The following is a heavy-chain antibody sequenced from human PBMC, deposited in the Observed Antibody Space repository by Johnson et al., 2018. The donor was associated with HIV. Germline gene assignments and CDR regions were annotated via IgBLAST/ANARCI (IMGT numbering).Heavy chain of an antibody. CDR3: ARGRGSSSSGAFDI. D-gene: IGHD6-6*01. CDR1: GFTFNDYG. J-gene: IGHJ3*02. CDR2: INCNGGST. Sequence: VQLVESGGGVVQPGGSLRLSCAASGFTFNDYGMSWVRQAPGKGLEWVSCINCNGGSTGYADSVKGRFTVSRDNAKNTLYLQLNSLRAEDTAVYYCARGRGSSSSGAFDIWGQGTMVTVSS. V-gene: IGHV3-20*04.